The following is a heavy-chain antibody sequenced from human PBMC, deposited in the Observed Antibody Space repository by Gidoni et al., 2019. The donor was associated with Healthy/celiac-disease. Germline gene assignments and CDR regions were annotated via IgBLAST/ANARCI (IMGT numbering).Heavy chain of an antibody. D-gene: IGHD6-19*01. V-gene: IGHV4-39*01. CDR1: GGSISSSSYY. Sequence: QLQLQESGPGLVKPSETLSLTCTVSGGSISSSSYYWGWIRQPPGKGLEWIGSIYYSGSTYYNPSLKSRVTISVDTSKNQFSLKLSSVTAADTAVYYCARRGGAVAGYPEYFQHWGQGTLVTVSS. CDR3: ARRGGAVAGYPEYFQH. CDR2: IYYSGST. J-gene: IGHJ1*01.